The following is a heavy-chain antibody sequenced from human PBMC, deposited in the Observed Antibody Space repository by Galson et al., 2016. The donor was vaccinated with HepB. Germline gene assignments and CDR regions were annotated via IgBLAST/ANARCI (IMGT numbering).Heavy chain of an antibody. Sequence: TLSLTCAVSGGSISGGGYSWSWIRQPPGKGLEWIGYIYHRGGTYYNPSLKSRVTKSIDASKNQFSLKLSSVTATDTAMYYCARGSNWNYDYWSQGTLVTVSS. CDR3: ARGSNWNYDY. D-gene: IGHD1-7*01. CDR2: IYHRGGT. V-gene: IGHV4-30-2*01. CDR1: GGSISGGGYS. J-gene: IGHJ4*02.